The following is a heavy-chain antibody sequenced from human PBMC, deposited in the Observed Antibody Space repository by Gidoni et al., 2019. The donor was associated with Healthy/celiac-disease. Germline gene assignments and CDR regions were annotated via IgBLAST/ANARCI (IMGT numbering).Heavy chain of an antibody. Sequence: QVQLVASGGGVVQPGRSLRLSCAASGFTFSSYGMPWVRQAPGKGLEWVAVIWYDGSNKYYADSVKGRFTISRDNSKNTLYLQMNSLRAEDTAVYYCASSRAYSSSWXDXWGQGTLVTVS. V-gene: IGHV3-33*01. CDR1: GFTFSSYG. CDR2: IWYDGSNK. D-gene: IGHD6-13*01. CDR3: ASSRAYSSSWXDX. J-gene: IGHJ4*02.